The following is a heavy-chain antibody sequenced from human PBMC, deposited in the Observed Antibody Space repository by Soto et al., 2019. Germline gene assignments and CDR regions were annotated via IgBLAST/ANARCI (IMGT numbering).Heavy chain of an antibody. D-gene: IGHD4-17*01. CDR3: ASGQYGPPYGSYFDY. J-gene: IGHJ4*02. CDR2: INSDGSTI. CDR1: GFTFSSYW. Sequence: GSLRLSCAASGFTFSSYWMHWVRQAPGKGLVWVSRINSDGSTINYADSVKGRFTVSRDNAKNTLYLQMNSLRAEDAAVYYCASGQYGPPYGSYFDYWGQGTLVTVSS. V-gene: IGHV3-74*01.